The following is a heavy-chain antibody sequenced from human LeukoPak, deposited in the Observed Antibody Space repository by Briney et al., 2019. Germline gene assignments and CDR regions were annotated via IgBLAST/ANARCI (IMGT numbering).Heavy chain of an antibody. V-gene: IGHV3-21*01. CDR1: GFTFSSYS. CDR3: ARDSSIQSLDP. CDR2: ITSSSTYI. D-gene: IGHD5-18*01. J-gene: IGHJ5*02. Sequence: GGSLRLSCAASGFTFSSYSMNWVRQAPGKGLEWVSSITSSSTYIYYADSVRGRFTISRDNAKNSLYLQMNSLRAEDTAVYYCARDSSIQSLDPWGQGTLVTVSS.